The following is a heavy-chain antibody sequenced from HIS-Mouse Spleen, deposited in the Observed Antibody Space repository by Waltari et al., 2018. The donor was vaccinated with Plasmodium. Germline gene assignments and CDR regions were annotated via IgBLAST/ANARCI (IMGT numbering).Heavy chain of an antibody. CDR1: GFHFSSYW. Sequence: EVQLVESGGGLVQPGGSLRLSCAASGFHFSSYWMRWVGQASGKGLEWVANIKQDGSEKYYVDSVKGRFTISRDNAKNSLYLQMNSLRAEDTAVYYCASSWYWYFDLWGRGTLVTVSS. J-gene: IGHJ2*01. V-gene: IGHV3-7*01. CDR3: ASSWYWYFDL. CDR2: IKQDGSEK. D-gene: IGHD6-13*01.